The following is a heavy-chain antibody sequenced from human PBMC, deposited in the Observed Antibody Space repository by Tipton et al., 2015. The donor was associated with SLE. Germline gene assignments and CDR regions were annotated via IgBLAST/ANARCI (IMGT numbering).Heavy chain of an antibody. J-gene: IGHJ4*02. Sequence: TLSLTCTVSGGSISSSSYYWGWIRQPPGKGLEWIGSIYYSGSTYYNPSLKSRVTISVDTSKNQFSLKLSSVTAADTAVFYCARVYWYYYDRSEKYFDYWGQGTLVTVSS. CDR1: GGSISSSSYY. CDR2: IYYSGST. D-gene: IGHD3-22*01. CDR3: ARVYWYYYDRSEKYFDY. V-gene: IGHV4-39*07.